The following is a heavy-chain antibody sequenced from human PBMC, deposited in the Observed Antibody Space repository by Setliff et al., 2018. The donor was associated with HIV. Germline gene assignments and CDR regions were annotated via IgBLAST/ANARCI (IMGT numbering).Heavy chain of an antibody. D-gene: IGHD5-12*01. V-gene: IGHV4-61*10. CDR2: ISYTGGT. J-gene: IGHJ4*02. CDR3: ARGHEWLRN. Sequence: ETLSLTCTVSGGSISSGAYYWSWIRQPAGKGLEWIAYISYTGGTNYNPSLKSRVTLSLDASKNQISLKLRSVIAADTAMYYCARGHEWLRNWGQGTLVTVSS. CDR1: GGSISSGAYY.